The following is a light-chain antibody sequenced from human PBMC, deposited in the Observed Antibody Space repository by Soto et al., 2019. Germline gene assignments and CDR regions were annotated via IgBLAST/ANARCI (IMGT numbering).Light chain of an antibody. V-gene: IGKV1-39*01. CDR2: DAS. CDR1: QSISTY. J-gene: IGKJ1*01. CDR3: QQSYSTPWT. Sequence: DIPMVQSPSSLSASVGDRVTITCRASQSISTYLNWYQQKPGKAPKVLIYDASSLESGVPSRFSGSVSGTDFTLSISSLQPEEFATYYCQQSYSTPWTFGQGTKVEIK.